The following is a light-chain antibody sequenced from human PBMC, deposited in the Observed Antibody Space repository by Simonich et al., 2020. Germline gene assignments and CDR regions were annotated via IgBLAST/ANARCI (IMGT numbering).Light chain of an antibody. J-gene: IGLJ2*01. Sequence: QSALTQPASVSGSPGQSITISGTGTSSDVGGYNLVSWYQQHPGKAPKLMIYEGSKRPAGVSNRFSGSTSGTTASLTISGLQADDEADYYCCSYAGSSTVVFGGGTKLTVL. CDR2: EGS. CDR3: CSYAGSSTVV. V-gene: IGLV2-23*01. CDR1: SSDVGGYNL.